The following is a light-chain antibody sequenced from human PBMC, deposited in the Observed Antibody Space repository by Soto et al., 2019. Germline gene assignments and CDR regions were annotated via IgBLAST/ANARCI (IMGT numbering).Light chain of an antibody. Sequence: EIVMTQSPSTLSVSTGERATLSCRASQSVGSGLSWYQQKPDQAPRLLTSGASTRATGIPARFSGSGSGTAFTPTISSLQSADFAVYYCQPYQKWPPVTFGQGTRLAIK. J-gene: IGKJ5*01. V-gene: IGKV3-15*01. CDR1: QSVGSG. CDR3: QPYQKWPPVT. CDR2: GAS.